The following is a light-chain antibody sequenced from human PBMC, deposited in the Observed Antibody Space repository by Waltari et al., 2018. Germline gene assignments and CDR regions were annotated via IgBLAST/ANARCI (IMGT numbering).Light chain of an antibody. CDR1: SSAGGGYDY. V-gene: IGLV2-8*01. J-gene: IGLJ7*01. CDR2: EVS. CDR3: SSYAGSNNAV. Sequence: QSALTPPPSASASPGQSITISCTGTSSAGGGYDYVSCDQNHPGKAPKLMIYEVSQRPAGVPDRFSGSKSGNTASLTVSGLQAEDEADYYCSSYAGSNNAVFGGGTHLTVL.